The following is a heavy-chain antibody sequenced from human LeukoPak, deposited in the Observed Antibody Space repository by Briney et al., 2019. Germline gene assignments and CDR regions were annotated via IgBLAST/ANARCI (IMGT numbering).Heavy chain of an antibody. CDR1: GGSISSYY. CDR3: AGETYSSSSYDP. D-gene: IGHD6-6*01. CDR2: IYYSRST. V-gene: IGHV4-59*01. J-gene: IGHJ5*02. Sequence: SETLSLTCTVSGGSISSYYWSWIRQPPGKGLEWIGYIYYSRSTNYNPSLKSRVTISVDTSKNQFSLKLSSVTAADTAVYYCAGETYSSSSYDPWGQGTLVTVSS.